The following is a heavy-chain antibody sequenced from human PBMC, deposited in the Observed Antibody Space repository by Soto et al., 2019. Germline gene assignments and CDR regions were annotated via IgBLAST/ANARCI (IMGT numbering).Heavy chain of an antibody. Sequence: SETLSLTCAVYGGSCSGYYWSWIRQPPGKGLEWIGEINHSGSTNYNPSLKSRVTISVDTSKNQFSLKLSSVTAADTAVYYCAAGPQNNWFDPWGQGTLVTVSS. V-gene: IGHV4-34*01. CDR3: AAGPQNNWFDP. CDR2: INHSGST. CDR1: GGSCSGYY. J-gene: IGHJ5*02.